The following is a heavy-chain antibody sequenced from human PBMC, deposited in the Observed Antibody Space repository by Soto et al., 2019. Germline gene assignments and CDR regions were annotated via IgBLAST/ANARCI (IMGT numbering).Heavy chain of an antibody. V-gene: IGHV3-23*01. CDR2: VSGSGGRA. D-gene: IGHD3-22*01. CDR1: GFSFSSYA. Sequence: EVQLLESGGGLVQPGGSLRLACAASGFSFSSYAMSWVRQAPGKGLEWVSTVSGSGGRAYYADSMKGRFTISRDNSKNTLSLQMNTLRAEDTAIYYCAKDYLPYYYDSSGYYFDYWGQGTLVTVSS. CDR3: AKDYLPYYYDSSGYYFDY. J-gene: IGHJ4*02.